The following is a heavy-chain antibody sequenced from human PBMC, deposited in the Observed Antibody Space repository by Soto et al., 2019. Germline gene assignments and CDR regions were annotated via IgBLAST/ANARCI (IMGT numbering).Heavy chain of an antibody. J-gene: IGHJ6*02. CDR3: ARGDDGMDV. V-gene: IGHV4-38-2*01. CDR2: IFHSGNS. Sequence: PSETLSLTCAVSGSSMSGFYWGWVRQPPGKGLEWTGSIFHSGNSYYNPSLKSRVILSVDTSKNQFSLNLTAAIAADTAVYYCARGDDGMDVWGQGTPVTVSS. CDR1: GSSMSGFY.